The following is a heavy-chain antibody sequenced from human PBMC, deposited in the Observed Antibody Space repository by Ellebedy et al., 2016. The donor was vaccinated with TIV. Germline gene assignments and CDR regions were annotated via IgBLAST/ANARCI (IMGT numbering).Heavy chain of an antibody. J-gene: IGHJ6*02. D-gene: IGHD1-26*01. CDR2: FGVSGATA. CDR1: GFTFSDYA. CDR3: AKDMVFGDGKWEIDV. Sequence: GESLKISCVVSGFTFSDYAMSWVRQSPGKGLEWVSGFGVSGATAYYADSVKGRFTISRDNSKNTLYLQMNSLRAEDSAVYYCAKDMVFGDGKWEIDVWGQGTTVTVSS. V-gene: IGHV3-23*01.